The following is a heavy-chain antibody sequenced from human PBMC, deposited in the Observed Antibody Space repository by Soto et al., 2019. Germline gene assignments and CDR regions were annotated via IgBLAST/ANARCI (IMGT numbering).Heavy chain of an antibody. CDR3: ARGGSYDFWIGYYYYGMDV. CDR2: IWYDGSNK. D-gene: IGHD3-3*01. V-gene: IGHV3-33*01. CDR1: GFTFSSYG. Sequence: QVQLVESGGGVVQPGRSLRLSCEASGFTFSSYGMHWVRQAPGKGLVWVAVIWYDGSNKYYADSVKGRFTISRDNSKNTLYLQMNSLRAEDTAVYYCARGGSYDFWIGYYYYGMDVWGQGTTVTVSS. J-gene: IGHJ6*02.